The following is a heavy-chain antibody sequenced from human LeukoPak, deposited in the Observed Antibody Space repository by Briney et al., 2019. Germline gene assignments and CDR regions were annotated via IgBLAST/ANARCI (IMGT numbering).Heavy chain of an antibody. V-gene: IGHV4-39*07. CDR3: ARNMLWGQLPRNCYFDL. Sequence: SETLSLTCTVSGGSISSSSYYWGWIRQPPGKGPEWIGSIFYSGSTYYNPSLRSRVTISVDTSKNQFSLKLSSVTAADTALYYCARNMLWGQLPRNCYFDLWGRGTLVTVSS. J-gene: IGHJ2*01. CDR2: IFYSGST. CDR1: GGSISSSSYY. D-gene: IGHD3-16*01.